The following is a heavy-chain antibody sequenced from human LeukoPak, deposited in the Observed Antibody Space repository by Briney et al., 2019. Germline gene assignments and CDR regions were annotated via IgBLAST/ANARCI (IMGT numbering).Heavy chain of an antibody. CDR3: ASSYYDSSGYYVFDY. CDR1: GYTFTGYY. Sequence: GASVKVSCKASGYTFTGYYMHWVRQAPGQGLEWMGWINPNSGGTNYAQKFQGRVTMTRDTSISTAYMELSRLRSDDTAVCYCASSYYDSSGYYVFDYWGQGTLVTVSS. V-gene: IGHV1-2*02. D-gene: IGHD3-22*01. CDR2: INPNSGGT. J-gene: IGHJ4*02.